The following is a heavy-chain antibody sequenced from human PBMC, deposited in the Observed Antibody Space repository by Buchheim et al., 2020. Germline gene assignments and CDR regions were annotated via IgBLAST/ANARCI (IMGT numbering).Heavy chain of an antibody. Sequence: EVRLVQSGAEVKKPGESLRISCQGSGYTFTNYWITWVRQMPGKGLEWIGRIDASDSYANYGPSFEGHVTISLDKSISTAYPQWSSLKASDSAMYYCARHARDDYVWGSYRCDYWGQGT. CDR3: ARHARDDYVWGSYRCDY. V-gene: IGHV5-10-1*03. D-gene: IGHD3-16*02. J-gene: IGHJ4*02. CDR1: GYTFTNYW. CDR2: IDASDSYA.